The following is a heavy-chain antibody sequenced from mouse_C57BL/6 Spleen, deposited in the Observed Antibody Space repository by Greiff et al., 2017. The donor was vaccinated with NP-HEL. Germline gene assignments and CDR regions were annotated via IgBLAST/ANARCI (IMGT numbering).Heavy chain of an antibody. J-gene: IGHJ3*01. D-gene: IGHD2-4*01. V-gene: IGHV5-17*01. CDR2: ISSGSSTI. CDR1: GFTFSDYG. CDR3: ARSAYYDYDDAWFAY. Sequence: EVKVVESGGGLVKPGGSLKLSCAASGFTFSDYGMHWVRQAPEKGLEWVAYISSGSSTIYYADTVKGRFTISRDNAKNTLFLQMTSLRSEDTAMYYCARSAYYDYDDAWFAYWGQGTLVTVSA.